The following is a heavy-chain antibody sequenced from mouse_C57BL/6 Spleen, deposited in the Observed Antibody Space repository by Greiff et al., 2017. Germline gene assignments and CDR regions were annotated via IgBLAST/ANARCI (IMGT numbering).Heavy chain of an antibody. D-gene: IGHD2-2*01. Sequence: VQLQQSGAELMKPGASVKLSCKATGYTFTGYWIEWVKQRPGHGLEWIGEILPGSGSTNYNEKFKSKATLTVDTSSSTAYMQLSSLTSEDSAVYYCARWLRRDYAMDYWGQGTSVTVSS. CDR1: GYTFTGYW. CDR2: ILPGSGST. J-gene: IGHJ4*01. CDR3: ARWLRRDYAMDY. V-gene: IGHV1-9*01.